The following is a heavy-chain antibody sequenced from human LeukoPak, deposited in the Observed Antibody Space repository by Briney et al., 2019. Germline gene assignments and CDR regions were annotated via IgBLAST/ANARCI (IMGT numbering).Heavy chain of an antibody. Sequence: GGSLRLSCAVSGFNFNNYGMHWVRQAPGKGLEWVAVVSFDGRNQYHADSVKGRFTISRDNSKNTLYLQMNSLTAEDTAVYYCATDGDYIYRVDYWGQGTLVTVSS. CDR2: VSFDGRNQ. CDR3: ATDGDYIYRVDY. CDR1: GFNFNNYG. V-gene: IGHV3-30*03. D-gene: IGHD4-17*01. J-gene: IGHJ4*02.